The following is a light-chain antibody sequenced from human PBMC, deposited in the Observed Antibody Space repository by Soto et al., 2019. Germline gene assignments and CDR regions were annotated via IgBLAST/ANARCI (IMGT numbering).Light chain of an antibody. CDR2: GAS. CDR3: QQYKNWPLT. V-gene: IGKV3-15*01. Sequence: EIVMTQSPATLSVSPGEGATLSCRASQSINSYLAWYQQKPGQAPGLLIYGASTRATGIPARFIGSGSGTEFTLTVSSLQSEDFAVYSCQQYKNWPLTFGGGTKVEIK. CDR1: QSINSY. J-gene: IGKJ4*01.